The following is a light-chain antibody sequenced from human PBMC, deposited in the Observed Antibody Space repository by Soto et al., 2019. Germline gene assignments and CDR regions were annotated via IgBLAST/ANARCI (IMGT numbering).Light chain of an antibody. J-gene: IGKJ4*01. CDR1: QDITPY. CDR2: DTS. V-gene: IGKV3-11*01. CDR3: QQRSSWQLT. Sequence: DILLIQSAADMSLSPGESATRSCRASQDITPYLAWYQQKPGQAPRLLIYDTSNRVSGVPDRFSSSGSGTVFTLTINKVAPEESAIYYCQQRSSWQLTVCG.